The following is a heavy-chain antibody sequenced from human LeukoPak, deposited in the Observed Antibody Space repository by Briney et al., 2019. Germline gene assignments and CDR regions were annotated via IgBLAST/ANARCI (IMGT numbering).Heavy chain of an antibody. Sequence: PSETLSLTCTVSGGSISSSSYYWGWIRQPPGKGLEWIGSIYYSGSTYYNPSLKSRVTISVDTSKNQFSLKLSSVTAADTAVYYCAYSGHYDYVWGSYRPNHFDYWGQGTLVTVSS. CDR1: GGSISSSSYY. J-gene: IGHJ4*02. D-gene: IGHD3-16*02. CDR3: AYSGHYDYVWGSYRPNHFDY. CDR2: IYYSGST. V-gene: IGHV4-39*07.